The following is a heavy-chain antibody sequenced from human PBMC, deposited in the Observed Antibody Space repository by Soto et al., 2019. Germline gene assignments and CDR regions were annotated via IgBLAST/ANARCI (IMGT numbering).Heavy chain of an antibody. CDR3: ARGYSSSSPDYYYGMDV. CDR2: IYHSGST. CDR1: GGSISSSSYY. J-gene: IGHJ6*02. Sequence: SETLSLTRTVSGGSISSSSYYWRRIRQPPGKGLEWIGSIYHSGSTYYNPSLKSRVTISVDTSKNQFSLKLSSVTAADTAVYYCARGYSSSSPDYYYGMDVWGQGTTVTVSS. D-gene: IGHD6-6*01. V-gene: IGHV4-39*01.